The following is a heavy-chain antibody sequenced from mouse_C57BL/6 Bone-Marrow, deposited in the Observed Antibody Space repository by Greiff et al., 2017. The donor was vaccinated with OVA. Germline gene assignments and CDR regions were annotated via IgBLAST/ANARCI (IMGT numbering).Heavy chain of an antibody. D-gene: IGHD1-1*01. CDR3: ACYYGSRYRYFDV. V-gene: IGHV1-39*01. CDR2: INPNYGTT. J-gene: IGHJ1*03. Sequence: EVQLQQSGPELVKPGASVKISCKASGYSFTDYNMNWVKQSNGKSLEWIGVINPNYGTTSYNQKFKGKATLTVDQSSSTAYMQHNSLTSEDSAVYYGACYYGSRYRYFDVWGTGTTVTVSS. CDR1: GYSFTDYN.